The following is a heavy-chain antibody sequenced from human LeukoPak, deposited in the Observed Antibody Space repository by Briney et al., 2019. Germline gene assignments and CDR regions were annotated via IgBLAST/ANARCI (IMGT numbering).Heavy chain of an antibody. Sequence: ASVKVSCKVSGYTLTELSMHWVRQAPGKGLEWMGGFDLDDGETFYAQKFQGRVTMTEDTSTDTAYMELSSLRSEDTAVYYCATSIFMAFGGVIVTFHGFDIWGQGTMVSVSS. D-gene: IGHD3-16*02. CDR3: ATSIFMAFGGVIVTFHGFDI. J-gene: IGHJ3*02. CDR1: GYTLTELS. V-gene: IGHV1-24*01. CDR2: FDLDDGET.